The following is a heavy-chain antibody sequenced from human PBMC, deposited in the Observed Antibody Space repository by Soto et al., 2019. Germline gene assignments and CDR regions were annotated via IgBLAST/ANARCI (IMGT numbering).Heavy chain of an antibody. CDR3: ARGLLSRIDWNDVVDSDP. CDR1: GGSFSGYY. D-gene: IGHD1-1*01. V-gene: IGHV4-34*01. CDR2: INHSGST. J-gene: IGHJ5*02. Sequence: SETLSLTCAVYGGSFSGYYWSWIRQPPGKGLEWIGEINHSGSTNYNPSLKSRVTISVDTSKNQFSLKLSSVTAADTAVYYCARGLLSRIDWNDVVDSDPWGQGTLVTVSS.